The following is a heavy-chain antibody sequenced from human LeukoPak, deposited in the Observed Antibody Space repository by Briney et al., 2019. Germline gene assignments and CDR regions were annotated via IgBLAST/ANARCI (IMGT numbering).Heavy chain of an antibody. J-gene: IGHJ4*02. V-gene: IGHV4-4*07. CDR1: GGSISSYY. D-gene: IGHD3-22*01. CDR2: IYTSGST. CDR3: ARDQGYDSSGYYVGYYFDY. Sequence: SETLSLTCTVSGGSISSYYWSWIRQPAGKGLEWIGRIYTSGSTNYNPSLKSRVTMSVDTSKNQFSLKLSSVTAAGTAVYYCARDQGYDSSGYYVGYYFDYWGQGTRVTVSS.